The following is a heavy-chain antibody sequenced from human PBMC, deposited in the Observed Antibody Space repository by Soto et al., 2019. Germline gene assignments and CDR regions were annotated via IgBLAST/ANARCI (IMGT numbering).Heavy chain of an antibody. J-gene: IGHJ4*02. V-gene: IGHV1-18*01. D-gene: IGHD2-15*01. Sequence: QVQLVQSGAEVKKPGASVKVSCKASGYTFTSYGISWVRQAPGQGLEWMGWISTYNGNTDYAQKLQGKVTMTTDTSTSTAYMELRSLTSDDTAVYYCARDGWACSGGNCYANYWGQGTLVTVSS. CDR2: ISTYNGNT. CDR1: GYTFTSYG. CDR3: ARDGWACSGGNCYANY.